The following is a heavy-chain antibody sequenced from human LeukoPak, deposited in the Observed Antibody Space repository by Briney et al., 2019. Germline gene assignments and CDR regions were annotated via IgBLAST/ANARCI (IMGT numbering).Heavy chain of an antibody. CDR1: GFTFSNYA. CDR2: ITGSGGNT. Sequence: GGSLRLSCAASGFTFSNYAMSWVRQAPGKGLEWVSAITGSGGNTYYADSVKGRFTISRDNSKNTVFLQMNSLRAEDTAAYYCAKWGDYDVLTGYYVSDYWGQGTLVTVSS. D-gene: IGHD3-9*01. V-gene: IGHV3-23*01. CDR3: AKWGDYDVLTGYYVSDY. J-gene: IGHJ4*02.